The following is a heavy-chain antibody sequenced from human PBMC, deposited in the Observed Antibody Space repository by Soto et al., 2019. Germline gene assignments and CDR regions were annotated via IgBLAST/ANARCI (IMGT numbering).Heavy chain of an antibody. V-gene: IGHV4-31*03. CDR2: IYYSGST. J-gene: IGHJ5*02. D-gene: IGHD3-10*01. Sequence: TLSLTCTVSGGSISSGGYYWSWIRQHPGKGLEWIGYIYYSGSTYYDPSLKSRVTISVDTSKNQFSLKLSSVTAADTAVYYCARSQYGSGSSPNWFDPWGQGTLVTVSS. CDR1: GGSISSGGYY. CDR3: ARSQYGSGSSPNWFDP.